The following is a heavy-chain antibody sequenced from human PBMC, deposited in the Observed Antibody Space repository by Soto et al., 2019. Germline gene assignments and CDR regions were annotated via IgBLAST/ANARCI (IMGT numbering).Heavy chain of an antibody. CDR1: GGSISSSNW. CDR3: ARVRQYCSGTSCYLDP. J-gene: IGHJ5*02. CDR2: THHSGTT. D-gene: IGHD2-2*01. V-gene: IGHV4-4*02. Sequence: ASETLSLTCAVSGGSISSSNWWHWVRQPPGKGLEWIGETHHSGTTNYNPSLKSRVAISVDKSKNQFSLKLNSVTAADTAVYYCARVRQYCSGTSCYLDPWGQGTLVTVSS.